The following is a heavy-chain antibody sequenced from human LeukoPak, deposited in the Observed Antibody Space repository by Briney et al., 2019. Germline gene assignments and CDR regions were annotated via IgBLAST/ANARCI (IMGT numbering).Heavy chain of an antibody. J-gene: IGHJ4*02. CDR1: GYRFTSQW. V-gene: IGHV5-51*01. Sequence: GEPLKISCKGSGYRFTSQWIGWVRQMPGKGLEWMGIIYPGDSDTRYSPSFQGQVTISVDKSISTAYLQWSSLRPSDTAIFYCARLSTSGYYSFDYWGQGTLVTVSS. D-gene: IGHD3-22*01. CDR2: IYPGDSDT. CDR3: ARLSTSGYYSFDY.